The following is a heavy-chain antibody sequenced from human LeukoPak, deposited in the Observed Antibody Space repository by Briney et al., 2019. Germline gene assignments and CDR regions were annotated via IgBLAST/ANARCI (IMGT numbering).Heavy chain of an antibody. D-gene: IGHD2-15*01. CDR2: ISAYNGNT. CDR3: ARDGWVSGQYYFDY. J-gene: IGHJ4*02. CDR1: GGTFSSYA. V-gene: IGHV1-18*01. Sequence: ASVKVSCKASGGTFSSYAISWVRQAPGQGLEWMGWISAYNGNTNYAQKLQGRVTMTTDTSTSTAYMELRSLRSDDTAVYYCARDGWVSGQYYFDYWGQGTLVTVSS.